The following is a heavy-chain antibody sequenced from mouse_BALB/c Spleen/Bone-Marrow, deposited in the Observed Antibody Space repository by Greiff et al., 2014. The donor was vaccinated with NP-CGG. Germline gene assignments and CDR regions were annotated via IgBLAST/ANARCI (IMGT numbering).Heavy chain of an antibody. CDR3: ARCLTGTSAMDY. J-gene: IGHJ4*01. Sequence: VQLQQSGAELVRPGTSVKVSCKASGYAFTNYLIEWVKQRPGQGLEWIGVINPGSGGTNYNEKFKAKATLTADKSSSTAHMQLSSLTSDDSAVYFCARCLTGTSAMDYWGQGTSVTVSS. CDR1: GYAFTNYL. V-gene: IGHV1-54*01. D-gene: IGHD4-1*01. CDR2: INPGSGGT.